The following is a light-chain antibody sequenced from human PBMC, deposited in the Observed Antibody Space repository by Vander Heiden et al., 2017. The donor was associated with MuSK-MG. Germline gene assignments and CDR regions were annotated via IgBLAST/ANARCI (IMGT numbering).Light chain of an antibody. V-gene: IGKV1-5*03. J-gene: IGKJ1*01. CDR2: KTS. Sequence: DIQMTQSPFTLSASVGDRVTITCRASQNINNWLAWYQQKAGKAPKLLIYKTSSLESGVPSRFSGSGSGTKFTLTISSLQPDDFASYYCQQDDNFPWTFGQGTKVDIK. CDR3: QQDDNFPWT. CDR1: QNINNW.